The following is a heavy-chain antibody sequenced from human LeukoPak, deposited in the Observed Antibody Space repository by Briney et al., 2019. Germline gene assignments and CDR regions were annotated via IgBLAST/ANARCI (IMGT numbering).Heavy chain of an antibody. J-gene: IGHJ1*01. V-gene: IGHV4-34*01. D-gene: IGHD6-19*01. CDR3: ARGTYSSGWYRTAEYFQH. CDR1: GGSFSGYY. CDR2: INHSGST. Sequence: SETLSLTCAVYGGSFSGYYWSWIRQPPGKGLEWIGEINHSGSTNYNPSLKSRVTISVDTSKNQFSLKLSSVTAADTAVYYRARGTYSSGWYRTAEYFQHWGQGTLVTVSS.